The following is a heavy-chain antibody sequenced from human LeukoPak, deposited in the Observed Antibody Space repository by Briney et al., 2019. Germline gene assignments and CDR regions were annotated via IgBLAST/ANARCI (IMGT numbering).Heavy chain of an antibody. Sequence: GASVKVSCKASGYTFTDYYMHWVRQAPGQGLEWMGWINPNSGATNYVQEFQGRVTKTRDTSVTTAYMELSGLRSDDTAVYYCAREGRDFGPHKLAGFDCWGQGTLVTVSS. CDR3: AREGRDFGPHKLAGFDC. V-gene: IGHV1-2*02. J-gene: IGHJ4*02. CDR2: INPNSGAT. D-gene: IGHD1-1*01. CDR1: GYTFTDYY.